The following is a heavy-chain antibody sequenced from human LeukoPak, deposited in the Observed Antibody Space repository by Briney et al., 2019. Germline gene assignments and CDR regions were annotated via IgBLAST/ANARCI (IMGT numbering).Heavy chain of an antibody. Sequence: QTGGSLRLSCAASGFTFSSYAMSWVRQAPGKGLEWVSAISGSGGSTYYADSVKGRFTISRDNSKNTLYLQMNSLRAEDTAVYYCAKDSEPQYSSSDYWGQGTLVTVSS. V-gene: IGHV3-23*01. CDR2: ISGSGGST. CDR3: AKDSEPQYSSSDY. CDR1: GFTFSSYA. J-gene: IGHJ4*02. D-gene: IGHD6-6*01.